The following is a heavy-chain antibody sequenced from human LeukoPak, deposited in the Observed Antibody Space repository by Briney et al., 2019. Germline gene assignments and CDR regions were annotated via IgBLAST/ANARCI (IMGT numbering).Heavy chain of an antibody. Sequence: GGSLRLSCEASGFTFSSYWMTWVRQAPGKGLEWVANIKQDGSEKYYVDSVKDRFTISRDNAKNSLDLQMNSLRVEDTAVYYCASLSSTSLDDIWGQGTMVTVSS. CDR1: GFTFSSYW. V-gene: IGHV3-7*01. CDR2: IKQDGSEK. J-gene: IGHJ3*02. CDR3: ASLSSTSLDDI. D-gene: IGHD2-2*01.